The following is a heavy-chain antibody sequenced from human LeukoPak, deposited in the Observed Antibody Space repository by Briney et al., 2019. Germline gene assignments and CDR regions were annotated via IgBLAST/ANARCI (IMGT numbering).Heavy chain of an antibody. Sequence: PGGSLRLSCAASGFTVSSNYMSWVRKAPGKGLEWVSVIYTGGNTFYADSVKGRFTISRDNSKNTLYLQMNSLRAEDTAVYYCARLHFDGTYTHAFDIWGQGTMVTASS. CDR2: IYTGGNT. CDR1: GFTVSSNY. CDR3: ARLHFDGTYTHAFDI. V-gene: IGHV3-53*01. J-gene: IGHJ3*02. D-gene: IGHD1-1*01.